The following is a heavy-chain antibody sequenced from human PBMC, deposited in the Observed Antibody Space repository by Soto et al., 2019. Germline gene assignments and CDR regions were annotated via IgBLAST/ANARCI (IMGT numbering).Heavy chain of an antibody. Sequence: DSVKVSCKASGYTFTSYAMHWVRQAPGQRLEWMGWINAGNGNTKYSQKFQGRVTITRDTSASTAYMELSSLRSEDTAVYYCARVGSATRMSIYYYGMDVWGQGTTVTVYS. V-gene: IGHV1-3*01. CDR3: ARVGSATRMSIYYYGMDV. J-gene: IGHJ6*02. CDR1: GYTFTSYA. CDR2: INAGNGNT. D-gene: IGHD5-12*01.